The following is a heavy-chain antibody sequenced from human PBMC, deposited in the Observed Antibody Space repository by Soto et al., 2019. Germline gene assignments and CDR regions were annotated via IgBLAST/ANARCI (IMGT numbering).Heavy chain of an antibody. J-gene: IGHJ4*02. V-gene: IGHV1-18*01. CDR3: ARDRSGNPYYFDY. Sequence: TSVKVTCKTAVYTITSDRISCGRQAPGQGLEWMGWISAYNGNTNYAQKLQGRVTMTTDTSKNQFSLKLSSVTAADTAVYYCARDRSGNPYYFDYWGQGTLVTVSS. D-gene: IGHD1-26*01. CDR1: VYTITSDR. CDR2: ISAYNGNT.